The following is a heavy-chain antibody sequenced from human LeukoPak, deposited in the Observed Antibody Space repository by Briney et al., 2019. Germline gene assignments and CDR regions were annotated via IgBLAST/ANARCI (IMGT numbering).Heavy chain of an antibody. J-gene: IGHJ4*02. CDR2: TYPDDADP. CDR1: GYAFSSHW. V-gene: IGHV5-51*01. Sequence: PGASLKISCKGFGYAFSSHWIGWVRQKPGDGLGWMGITYPDDADPRYRPSFQGHVTISADKSISTAYMQWSSLMTSDNAMYYCARHSNWNHIDYWGQGTLVTVSS. CDR3: ARHSNWNHIDY. D-gene: IGHD1-1*01.